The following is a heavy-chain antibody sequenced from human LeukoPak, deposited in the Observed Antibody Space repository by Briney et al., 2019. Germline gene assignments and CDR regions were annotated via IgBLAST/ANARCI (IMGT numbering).Heavy chain of an antibody. CDR2: IYSGGST. V-gene: IGHV3-53*01. CDR3: ARGVYYDILTNYFDY. D-gene: IGHD3-9*01. J-gene: IGHJ4*02. Sequence: GGSLRLSCAASGFTVSSNYMSWVRQAPGKGLECVSVIYSGGSTYYADSVKGRFTISRDNSKNTLYLQMNSLRAEDTAVYYCARGVYYDILTNYFDYWGQGTLVTVSS. CDR1: GFTVSSNY.